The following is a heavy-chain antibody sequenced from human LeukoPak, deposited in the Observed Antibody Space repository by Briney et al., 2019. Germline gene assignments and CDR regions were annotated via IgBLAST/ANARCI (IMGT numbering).Heavy chain of an antibody. J-gene: IGHJ5*02. D-gene: IGHD3-10*01. CDR1: GGTFSSDA. Sequence: SVKVSCKASGGTFSSDAISWVRQAPGQGREWMGRIIPILGIANYAQKFQGRVTITADKSTSTAYMELSSLRSEDTAVYYCARDADQYYYGSGSLYNWFDPWGQGTLVTVSS. CDR2: IIPILGIA. V-gene: IGHV1-69*04. CDR3: ARDADQYYYGSGSLYNWFDP.